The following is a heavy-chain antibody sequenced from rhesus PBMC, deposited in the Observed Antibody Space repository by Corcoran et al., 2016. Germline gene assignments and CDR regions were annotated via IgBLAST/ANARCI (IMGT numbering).Heavy chain of an antibody. CDR2: ISNGGCST. Sequence: EVQLVESGGGLVQPGGSLRLSCAASGFTFSAYGMSWVRQAQGKGLEWVSYISNGGCSTYYAESVRGRFTISRDNSKNTLALQMNSLRLEDTAVYYCAKEGAAGYWYFDLWGPGTPITISS. CDR3: AKEGAAGYWYFDL. D-gene: IGHD6-13*01. CDR1: GFTFSAYG. J-gene: IGHJ2*01. V-gene: IGHV3S5*01.